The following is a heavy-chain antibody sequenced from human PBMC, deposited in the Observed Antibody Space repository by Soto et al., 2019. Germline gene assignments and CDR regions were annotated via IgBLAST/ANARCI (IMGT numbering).Heavy chain of an antibody. CDR3: ARESYYSYGSTPFDY. CDR2: IYYSGST. Sequence: SETLSLTCTVSGDSINTYYWSWIRQPPGKGLEWIGYIYYSGSTNYNPSLKSRVTISVDTSKNQFSLKLSSVTAADTAVYYCARESYYSYGSTPFDYWGQGTLVTVSS. V-gene: IGHV4-59*01. D-gene: IGHD5-18*01. J-gene: IGHJ4*02. CDR1: GDSINTYY.